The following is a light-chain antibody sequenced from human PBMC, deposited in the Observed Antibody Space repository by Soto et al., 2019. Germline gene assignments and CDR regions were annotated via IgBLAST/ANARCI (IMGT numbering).Light chain of an antibody. CDR3: LLYYNTVGLV. J-gene: IGLJ3*02. Sequence: QTVVTQEPSLTVSPGGTVTLTCASNTGTVTSGHYPYWFQQKPGQAPRTLIYDTTNRHSWTPARFSGSLLGGKAALTRSGAQPEDEAEYFCLLYYNTVGLVFGGGTKLTVL. CDR1: TGTVTSGHY. V-gene: IGLV7-46*01. CDR2: DTT.